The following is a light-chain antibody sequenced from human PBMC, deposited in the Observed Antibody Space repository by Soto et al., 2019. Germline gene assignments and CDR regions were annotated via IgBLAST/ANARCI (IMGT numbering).Light chain of an antibody. CDR2: LRSDASH. J-gene: IGLJ1*01. V-gene: IGLV4-69*01. Sequence: QSVLTQSPSASASLGASVKVTCTLNSSYAIAWHQQQPEQGPRYLMKLRSDASHNKGDGIPDRFSGSRSGAVRDLTISSLQSEEEADYYGQTGGTGSLGFGTGTKGTV. CDR3: QTGGTGSLG. CDR1: SSYA.